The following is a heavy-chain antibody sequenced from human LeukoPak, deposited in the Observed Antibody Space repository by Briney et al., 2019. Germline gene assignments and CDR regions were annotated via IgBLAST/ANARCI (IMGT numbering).Heavy chain of an antibody. CDR1: GGSISSSSYY. CDR3: TSGSYYGGFFRY. D-gene: IGHD3-10*01. J-gene: IGHJ4*02. Sequence: SETLSLTCTVSGGSISSSSYYWSWIRQPPGKGLEWIGEINHSGSTNYNPSLKSRVTISVDTSKNQFSLKLSSVTAADTAVYYCTSGSYYGGFFRYWGQGTLVTVSS. V-gene: IGHV4-39*07. CDR2: INHSGST.